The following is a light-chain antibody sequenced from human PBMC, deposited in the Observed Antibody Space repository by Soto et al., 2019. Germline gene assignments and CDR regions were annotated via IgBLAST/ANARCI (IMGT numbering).Light chain of an antibody. CDR2: GAS. CDR1: QSVGSSY. CDR3: QNYDTSKP. J-gene: IGKJ1*01. V-gene: IGKV3-20*01. Sequence: EIVLTQSPGTLCLSAGERATLSCRASQSVGSSYLAWYQQKPGQAPTVLIYGASSRATGIPDRFSGSGSGTDFTLTSSRLEPEDFEVYYCQNYDTSKPCAQGTKVDI.